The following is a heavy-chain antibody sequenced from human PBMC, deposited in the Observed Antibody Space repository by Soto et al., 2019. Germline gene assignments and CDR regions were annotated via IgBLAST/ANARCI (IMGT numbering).Heavy chain of an antibody. V-gene: IGHV1-18*01. J-gene: IGHJ4*02. Sequence: QIQLVQSGAEVKKPGASVKVSCKASGYTFSIYGINWVRQAPGQGLEWMGWTRPNNGNTKYAQNFQGRVTMTSDTFTSTAYKELGGLRPDDTAVYYCVRDFDGSGSYYTDYWGQGTLVTVSS. CDR2: TRPNNGNT. D-gene: IGHD3-10*01. CDR1: GYTFSIYG. CDR3: VRDFDGSGSYYTDY.